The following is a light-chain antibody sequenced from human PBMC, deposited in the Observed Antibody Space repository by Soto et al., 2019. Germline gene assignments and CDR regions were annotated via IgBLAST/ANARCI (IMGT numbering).Light chain of an antibody. Sequence: PGERATLSCRASQSVTDFLAWYQQKPGQAPGLLIYDASNRATGVPARFSGSGSETDFTLTISSLEPEDSAVYYCQQRSGWPPLTFGGGTKVAIK. CDR2: DAS. CDR3: QQRSGWPPLT. J-gene: IGKJ4*01. V-gene: IGKV3-11*01. CDR1: QSVTDF.